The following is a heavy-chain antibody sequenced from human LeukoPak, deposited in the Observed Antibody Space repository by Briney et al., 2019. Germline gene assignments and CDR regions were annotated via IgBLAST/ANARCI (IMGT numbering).Heavy chain of an antibody. J-gene: IGHJ5*02. V-gene: IGHV4-38-2*01. CDR1: GYSISSGYY. D-gene: IGHD2-15*01. Sequence: SETLSLTCAVSGYSISSGYYWGWIRPPPGKGLEWIGIFYHSGSAYYNPSLKSRVTISLDTSKNQVSLKLSSVPAADTAVYYCARSGVLYWIQAWGQGTLVTVSS. CDR2: FYHSGSA. CDR3: ARSGVLYWIQA.